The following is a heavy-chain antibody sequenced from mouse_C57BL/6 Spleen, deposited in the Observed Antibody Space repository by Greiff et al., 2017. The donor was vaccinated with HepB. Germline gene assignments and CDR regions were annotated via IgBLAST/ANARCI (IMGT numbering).Heavy chain of an antibody. CDR1: GYTFTSYW. CDR3: ARGAYYGSSYDAMDY. V-gene: IGHV1-53*01. D-gene: IGHD1-1*01. J-gene: IGHJ4*01. Sequence: QVQLQQPGTELVKPGASVKLSCKASGYTFTSYWMHWVKQRPGQGLEWIGNINPSNGGTNYNEKFKSKATLTVDKSSRTSYMELSSLTSEDSAVYYCARGAYYGSSYDAMDYWGQGTSVTVSS. CDR2: INPSNGGT.